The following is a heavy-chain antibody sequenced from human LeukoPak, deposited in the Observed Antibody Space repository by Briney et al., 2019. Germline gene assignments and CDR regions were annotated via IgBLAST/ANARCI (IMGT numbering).Heavy chain of an antibody. V-gene: IGHV1-18*01. J-gene: IGHJ3*02. D-gene: IGHD6-19*01. Sequence: ASVKVSCKASGYTFTSYGISWVRQAPGQGLEWMGWISAHNGNTNYAQKLQGRVTMTTDTSTSTAYMELRSLRSDDTAVYYCARDNLSSGRILFDIWGQGTMVTVSS. CDR2: ISAHNGNT. CDR1: GYTFTSYG. CDR3: ARDNLSSGRILFDI.